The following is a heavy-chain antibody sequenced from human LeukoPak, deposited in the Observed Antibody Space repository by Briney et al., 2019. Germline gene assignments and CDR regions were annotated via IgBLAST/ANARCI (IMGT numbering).Heavy chain of an antibody. D-gene: IGHD5-18*01. CDR1: GFTFSSYA. CDR3: AKRSGSNYGYNDY. CDR2: ITNSGDYT. J-gene: IGHJ4*02. V-gene: IGHV3-23*01. Sequence: GGSLRLSCAASGFTFSSYAMTWVRQAPGKGLKWVSAITNSGDYTDYADSVKGRFTISRDNSKSTLYLQMNSLRAEDTAVYYCAKRSGSNYGYNDYWGQGTLVTVSS.